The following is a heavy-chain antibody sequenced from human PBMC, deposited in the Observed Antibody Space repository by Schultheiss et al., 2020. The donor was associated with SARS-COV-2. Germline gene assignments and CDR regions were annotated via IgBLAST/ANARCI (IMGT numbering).Heavy chain of an antibody. V-gene: IGHV4-34*01. D-gene: IGHD3-22*01. CDR1: GGSISSYY. Sequence: SQTLSLTCTVSGGSISSYYWSWIRQPPGKGLEWIGEINHSGSTNYNPSLKSRVTISVDTSKNQFSLKLSSVTAADTAVYYCARYYDSTGGDYWGQGTLVTVSS. CDR2: INHSGST. CDR3: ARYYDSTGGDY. J-gene: IGHJ4*02.